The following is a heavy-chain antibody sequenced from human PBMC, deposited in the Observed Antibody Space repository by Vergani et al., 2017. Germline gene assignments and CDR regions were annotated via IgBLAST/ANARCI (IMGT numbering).Heavy chain of an antibody. CDR3: ARGPMTTVTTTLDY. CDR2: INPNSGGT. V-gene: IGHV1-2*02. J-gene: IGHJ4*02. Sequence: QVQLVQSGAEVKKPGASVKVSCKASGYTFTGYYMHWVRQAPGQGLEWMGWINPNSGGTNYAQKFQGRVTITADESTSTAYMKLSSLRSEDTAVYYCARGPMTTVTTTLDYWGQGTLVTVSS. CDR1: GYTFTGYY. D-gene: IGHD4-17*01.